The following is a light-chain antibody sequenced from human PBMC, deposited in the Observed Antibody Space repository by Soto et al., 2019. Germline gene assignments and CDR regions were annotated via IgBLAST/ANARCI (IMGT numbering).Light chain of an antibody. CDR3: CSYAGSSTFYV. CDR2: EGX. J-gene: IGLJ1*01. Sequence: QSALTEPACVSGSPGQSITISCTGTSSDVGSYNLVSWYQQHPGKAPKLVIYEGXKXPXGVSNRFSGSKSGNTASLTISGLQAEDEADYYCCSYAGSSTFYVFGTGTKVTVL. V-gene: IGLV2-23*01. CDR1: SSDVGSYNL.